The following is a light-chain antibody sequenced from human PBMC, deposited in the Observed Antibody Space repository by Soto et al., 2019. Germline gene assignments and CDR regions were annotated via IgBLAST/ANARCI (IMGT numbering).Light chain of an antibody. Sequence: EIVLTQSPGTLSLSPGDRATLSCRARQRVSSSDLAWYQQKPGQAPGLRIYGASSRATGIPDRFSGSGSGTDFTLTISRLEPEDFAVYYCQQYGRSPWTFGQGTKVEV. CDR2: GAS. CDR3: QQYGRSPWT. J-gene: IGKJ1*01. CDR1: QRVSSSD. V-gene: IGKV3-20*01.